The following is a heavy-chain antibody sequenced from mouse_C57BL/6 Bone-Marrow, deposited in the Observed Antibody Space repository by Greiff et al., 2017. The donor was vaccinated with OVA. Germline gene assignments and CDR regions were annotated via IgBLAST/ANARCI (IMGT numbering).Heavy chain of an antibody. CDR3: ARHEENVTGTGYFDY. J-gene: IGHJ2*01. D-gene: IGHD4-1*01. CDR2: FYPGSGSI. V-gene: IGHV1-62-2*01. CDR1: GYTFTEYT. Sequence: HVQLKESGAELVKPGASVKLSCKASGYTFTEYTIHWVKQRSGQGLEWIGWFYPGSGSIKYNEKFKDKATLTADKSSSTGYMELSRLTSEDSAVYFWARHEENVTGTGYFDYWGQGTTLTVSS.